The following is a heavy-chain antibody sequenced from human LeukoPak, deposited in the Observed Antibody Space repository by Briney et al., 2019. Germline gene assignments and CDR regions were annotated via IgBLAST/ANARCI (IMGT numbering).Heavy chain of an antibody. CDR1: GASISSYY. J-gene: IGHJ3*02. D-gene: IGHD3-10*01. V-gene: IGHV4-4*07. Sequence: PSETLSLTCTVSGASISSYYWSWIRQPAGKALEWIGRIYVTGSTTYNPSLESRVTMSLDTSKNHFSLKLRSVTAADTAVYYCAKSNGYGLIDIWGQGTMVTVSS. CDR3: AKSNGYGLIDI. CDR2: IYVTGST.